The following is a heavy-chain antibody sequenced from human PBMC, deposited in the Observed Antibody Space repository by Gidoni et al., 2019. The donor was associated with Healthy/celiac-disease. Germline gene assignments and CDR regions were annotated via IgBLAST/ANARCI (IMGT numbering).Heavy chain of an antibody. Sequence: QVQLVESGGGVVQPGRSLRLSCAASGFTFSSYGMHWVRQAPGKGLEWVAVISYDGSNKYYADSVKGRFTISRDNSKNTLYLQMNSLRAEDTAVYYCAKDENDIVLMVYAYGPASFDYWGQGTLVTVSS. CDR2: ISYDGSNK. J-gene: IGHJ4*02. D-gene: IGHD2-8*01. CDR3: AKDENDIVLMVYAYGPASFDY. V-gene: IGHV3-30*18. CDR1: GFTFSSYG.